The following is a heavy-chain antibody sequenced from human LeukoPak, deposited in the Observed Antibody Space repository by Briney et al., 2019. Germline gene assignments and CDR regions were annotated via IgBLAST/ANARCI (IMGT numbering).Heavy chain of an antibody. D-gene: IGHD2-15*01. CDR1: GGTFSSYT. CDR3: ASATLRCSGGSCYEMDV. CDR2: IIPLFGTP. Sequence: GASVKVTCKASGGTFSSYTISWVRQAPAQGLEWMGGIIPLFGTPDYAQKFQDRLTITADKSTSTAYMELSSLRSEDTAVYYCASATLRCSGGSCYEMDVWGKGTTVTVSS. V-gene: IGHV1-69*06. J-gene: IGHJ6*04.